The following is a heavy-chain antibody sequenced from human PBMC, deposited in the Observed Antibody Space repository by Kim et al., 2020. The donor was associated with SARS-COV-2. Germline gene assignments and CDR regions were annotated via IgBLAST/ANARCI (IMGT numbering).Heavy chain of an antibody. J-gene: IGHJ6*02. Sequence: GGSLRLFCAASGFTFSSYSMNWVRQAPGKGLEWVSSISSSSSYIYYADSVKGRFTISRDNAKNSLYLQMNSLRAEDTAVYYCAPRPDEGGMDVWGQGTTVTVSS. V-gene: IGHV3-21*04. CDR1: GFTFSSYS. CDR3: APRPDEGGMDV. CDR2: ISSSSSYI.